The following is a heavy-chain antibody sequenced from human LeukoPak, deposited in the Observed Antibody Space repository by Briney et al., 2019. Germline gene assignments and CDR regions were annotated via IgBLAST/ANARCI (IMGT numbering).Heavy chain of an antibody. D-gene: IGHD3-9*01. CDR3: ATNLGILRYFDWPPSYYMDV. CDR1: GFTFSSYS. V-gene: IGHV3-21*01. J-gene: IGHJ6*03. Sequence: GGSLRLSCAASGFTFSSYSMNWFRQAPRKGLEWVSSIISSSSYIYYADSVKGRFTISRDNAKNSLYLQMNSLRAEDTAVYYCATNLGILRYFDWPPSYYMDVWGKGTTVTISS. CDR2: IISSSSYI.